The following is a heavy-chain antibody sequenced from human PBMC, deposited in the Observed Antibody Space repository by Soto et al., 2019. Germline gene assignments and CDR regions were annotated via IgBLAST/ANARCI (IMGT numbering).Heavy chain of an antibody. CDR1: GLTLSRYW. D-gene: IGHD3-22*01. J-gene: IGHJ4*02. CDR3: SRDYYGPGPD. CDR2: IKEDGGKT. V-gene: IGHV3-7*04. Sequence: EVQLVESGGGLVQPGGSLRLSCVASGLTLSRYWMSWVRQAPGKGLEWVANIKEDGGKTYCVDSVKGRFTISRDNAKNSVYLKMNSLRVEDTAVYYCSRDYYGPGPDWGQGTLVIVSS.